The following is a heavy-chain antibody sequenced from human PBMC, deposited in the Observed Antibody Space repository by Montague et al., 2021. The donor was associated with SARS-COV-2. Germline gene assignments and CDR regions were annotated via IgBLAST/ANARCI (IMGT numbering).Heavy chain of an antibody. V-gene: IGHV4-4*02. CDR2: IYHSGST. D-gene: IGHD1-7*01. CDR1: GDSISSSNW. Sequence: SETLSLTCAVSGDSISSSNWWCWVRQPPGKGLEWIGEIYHSGSTNYNPSLKSRVTISVDKSKTQFSLKLSSVTAADTAVYYCARSRWNFQWPFYYYYGMDVWGQGTTVTVSS. CDR3: ARSRWNFQWPFYYYYGMDV. J-gene: IGHJ6*02.